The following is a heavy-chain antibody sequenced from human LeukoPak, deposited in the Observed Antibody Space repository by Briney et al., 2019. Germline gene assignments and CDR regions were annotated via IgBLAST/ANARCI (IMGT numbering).Heavy chain of an antibody. CDR3: ARASKELQFDY. D-gene: IGHD1-26*01. Sequence: ETLSLTCTVSGGSISSYYWSWIRQPPGKGLEWIGYIYYSGSTNYNPSLKSRVTISVDTSKNQFSLKLSSVTAADTAVYYCARASKELQFDYWGQGTLVTVSS. CDR1: GGSISSYY. V-gene: IGHV4-59*01. J-gene: IGHJ4*02. CDR2: IYYSGST.